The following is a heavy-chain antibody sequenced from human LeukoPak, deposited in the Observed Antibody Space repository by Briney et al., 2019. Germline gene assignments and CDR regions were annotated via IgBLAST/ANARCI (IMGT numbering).Heavy chain of an antibody. J-gene: IGHJ1*01. Sequence: AASVKVSCKASGYTFTDYYMHWVRQAPGQGLEWMGGIIPIFGTANYAQKFQGRVTITADESTSTAYMELSSLRSEDTAVYYCASRTGDSSGYYPQYFQHWGQGTLVTVSS. CDR3: ASRTGDSSGYYPQYFQH. CDR2: IIPIFGTA. V-gene: IGHV1-69*13. D-gene: IGHD3-22*01. CDR1: GYTFTDYY.